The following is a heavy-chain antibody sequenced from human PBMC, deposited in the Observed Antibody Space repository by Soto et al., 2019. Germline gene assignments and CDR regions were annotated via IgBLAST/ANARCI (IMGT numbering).Heavy chain of an antibody. CDR3: ARDRDDKGSAYVDL. J-gene: IGHJ2*01. CDR2: ISSSSSYI. Sequence: EVQLVESGGGLVKPGGSLRLSCAASGFTFSSYSMNWVRQAPGKGLEWVSSISSSSSYIYYADSVKGRFTISRDNAKNSLYLQMNSLRAEDTAVYYCARDRDDKGSAYVDLWGRGTLVTVSS. V-gene: IGHV3-21*01. CDR1: GFTFSSYS. D-gene: IGHD3-22*01.